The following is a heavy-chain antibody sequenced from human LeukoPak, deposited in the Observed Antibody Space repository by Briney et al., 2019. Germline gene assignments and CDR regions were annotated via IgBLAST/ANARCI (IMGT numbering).Heavy chain of an antibody. V-gene: IGHV1-69*05. J-gene: IGHJ4*02. CDR2: IIXIFCTA. Sequence: XXKAXGGTFSSYAIXWGRQAPGEGGXXXXGIIXIFCTANYAQKFHGRVTITTDESPSTASMDLTSLTSEDTAVYYCAREAYYYDSSGYPSSYYFDYWGQGTLVTVSS. CDR1: GGTFSSYA. CDR3: AREAYYYDSSGYPSSYYFDY. D-gene: IGHD3-22*01.